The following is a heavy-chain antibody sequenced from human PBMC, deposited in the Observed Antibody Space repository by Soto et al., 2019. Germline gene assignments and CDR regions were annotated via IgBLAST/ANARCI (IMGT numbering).Heavy chain of an antibody. CDR3: ARGGFGVVIIPYYYYYMDV. CDR2: ISSNGGST. V-gene: IGHV3-64*01. J-gene: IGHJ6*03. D-gene: IGHD3-3*01. Sequence: GALRLSCAASGFTFSSYAMHWVRQAPGKGLEYVSAISSNGGSTYYANSVKGRFTISRDNSKNTLYLQMGSLRAEDMAVYYCARGGFGVVIIPYYYYYMDVWGKGTTVTVSS. CDR1: GFTFSSYA.